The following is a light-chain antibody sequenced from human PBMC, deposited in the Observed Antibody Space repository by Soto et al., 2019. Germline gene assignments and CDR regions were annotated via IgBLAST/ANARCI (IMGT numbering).Light chain of an antibody. Sequence: QSVLTQPPSVSGAPGQRVAISCTGTSSNIGAGYDVHWYQQVPGTAPKLLIFGNTHRPSGVPDRFSGSRSGTSASLAITGLQPEDEADYYCHSYDISLSGYVFGPGTKVTVL. CDR2: GNT. CDR3: HSYDISLSGYV. V-gene: IGLV1-40*01. CDR1: SSNIGAGYD. J-gene: IGLJ1*01.